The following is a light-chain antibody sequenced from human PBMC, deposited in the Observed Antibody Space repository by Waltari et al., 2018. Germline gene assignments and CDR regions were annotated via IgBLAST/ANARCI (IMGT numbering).Light chain of an antibody. Sequence: SPGQTITISCTGTSSDVGGYNYVSWYHQHPVKAPKPMIYDVNNRPSGVSNRFSGSKTGNTASLTISGLQHEDEADYYCSPFTSSSTWVFGGGTKLTVL. CDR3: SPFTSSSTWV. CDR2: DVN. J-gene: IGLJ3*02. V-gene: IGLV2-14*04. CDR1: SSDVGGYNY.